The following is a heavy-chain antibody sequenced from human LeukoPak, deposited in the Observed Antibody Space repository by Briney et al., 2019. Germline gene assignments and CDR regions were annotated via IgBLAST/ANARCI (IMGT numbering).Heavy chain of an antibody. CDR3: ARGYCSSASCYRFDY. D-gene: IGHD2-2*01. CDR1: GGSFSGYY. CDR2: INHSGST. V-gene: IGHV4-34*01. J-gene: IGHJ4*02. Sequence: SETLSLTCAVYGGSFSGYYWSWIRQPPGKGLEWIGEINHSGSTNYNPSLKSRLTISVDTSKNQFSLKLSSVTAADAAVYYCARGYCSSASCYRFDYWGQGTLVTVSS.